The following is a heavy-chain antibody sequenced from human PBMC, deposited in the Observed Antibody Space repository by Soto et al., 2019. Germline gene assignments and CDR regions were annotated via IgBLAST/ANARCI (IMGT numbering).Heavy chain of an antibody. J-gene: IGHJ4*02. CDR1: GGSVSSGSYY. V-gene: IGHV4-61*01. D-gene: IGHD6-19*01. CDR3: ARGQGGYSSGWYYFDY. CDR2: IYYSGST. Sequence: SETLSLTCTVSGGSVSSGSYYWSWTRQPPGKGLEWIGYIYYSGSTNYNPSLKSRVTISVDTSKNQFSLKLSSVTAADTAVYYCARGQGGYSSGWYYFDYWGQGTLVTVS.